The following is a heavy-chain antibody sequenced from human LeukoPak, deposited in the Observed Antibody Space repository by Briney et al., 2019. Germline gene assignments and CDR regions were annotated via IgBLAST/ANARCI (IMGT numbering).Heavy chain of an antibody. CDR3: AKEGGSRGYFDY. J-gene: IGHJ4*02. Sequence: PGGALRLSCAASGFTFSGYTMSWVRQAPGKGLEWVSAISGSGGSTYYADSVKGRFTISRDNSKNTLYLQINSLRAEDTGVYYCAKEGGSRGYFDYWGQGTLLSVSS. CDR2: ISGSGGST. CDR1: GFTFSGYT. V-gene: IGHV3-23*01.